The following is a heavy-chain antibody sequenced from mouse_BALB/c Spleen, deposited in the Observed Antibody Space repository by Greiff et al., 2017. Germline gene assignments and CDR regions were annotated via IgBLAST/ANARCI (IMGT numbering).Heavy chain of an antibody. V-gene: IGHV2-9*02. CDR3: ARDSGYYGSPIMDY. D-gene: IGHD1-1*01. J-gene: IGHJ4*01. CDR1: GFSLTSYG. Sequence: QVTLKESGPGLVAPSQSLSITCTVSGFSLTSYGVHWVRQPPGKGLEWLGVIWAGGSTNYNSALMSRLSISRDNSKSQVFLKMNSLQTDDTAMYYCARDSGYYGSPIMDYWGQGTSVTVSS. CDR2: IWAGGST.